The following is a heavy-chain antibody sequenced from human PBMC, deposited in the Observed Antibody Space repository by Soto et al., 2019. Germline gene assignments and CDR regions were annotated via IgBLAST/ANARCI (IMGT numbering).Heavy chain of an antibody. J-gene: IGHJ5*02. CDR2: IVPLFGTT. CDR1: GGNFSNSG. D-gene: IGHD6-13*01. Sequence: QVQLVQSGAEVKKPGSSVTVSCKASGGNFSNSGISWVRQAPGQGLEWMGGIVPLFGTTNYAHKFRCRVTFTADESTSKAYMEVASLRSEDTAVYYCARAAGRSWYNWFDPWGQGTLVTVS. CDR3: ARAAGRSWYNWFDP. V-gene: IGHV1-69*01.